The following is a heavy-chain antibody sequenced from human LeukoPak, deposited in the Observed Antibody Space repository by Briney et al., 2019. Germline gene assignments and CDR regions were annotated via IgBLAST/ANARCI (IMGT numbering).Heavy chain of an antibody. CDR3: ARIPVGGWELGVDP. J-gene: IGHJ5*02. CDR2: IYYSGST. V-gene: IGHV4-39*07. D-gene: IGHD3-16*01. Sequence: SETLSLTCSVSGASISSNSFYWGWIRQPPGSGLERLGSIYYSGSTSLNPSLRSRVVMSINTSTNQFSLKLLSVTAADTAVYYCARIPVGGWELGVDPWGLGTLVIVSS. CDR1: GASISSNSFY.